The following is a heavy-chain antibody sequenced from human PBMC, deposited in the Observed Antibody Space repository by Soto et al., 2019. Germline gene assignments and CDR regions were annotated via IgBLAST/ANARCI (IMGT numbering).Heavy chain of an antibody. CDR3: ARGGAGIQLSRGPYGMDV. CDR2: ISSNGGST. V-gene: IGHV3-64*02. CDR1: GFTFSSYA. Sequence: EVQLVESGEGLVQPGGSLRLSCAASGFTFSSYAMHWVRQAPGKGLEYVSAISSNGGSTYYADSVKGRFTISRDNSKNTLYLQMGSLRAEDMAVYYCARGGAGIQLSRGPYGMDVWGQGTTVTVSS. D-gene: IGHD5-18*01. J-gene: IGHJ6*02.